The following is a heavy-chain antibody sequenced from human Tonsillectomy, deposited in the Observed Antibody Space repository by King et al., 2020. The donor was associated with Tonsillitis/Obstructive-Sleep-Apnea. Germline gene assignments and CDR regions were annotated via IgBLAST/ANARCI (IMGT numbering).Heavy chain of an antibody. J-gene: IGHJ4*02. CDR1: GFTFSSYS. V-gene: IGHV3-30*01. Sequence: VQLVESGGGVVQPGRSLRLSCAASGFTFSSYSMHLVRQAPGKGLEWVSFISYDGRIKFYADSGKGRFTVSRDNSKNQLYLQMNSLRAEDTAVYYCAREARDTYYYDSSGSSHDYWGQGTLVTVSS. CDR3: AREARDTYYYDSSGSSHDY. CDR2: ISYDGRIK. D-gene: IGHD3-22*01.